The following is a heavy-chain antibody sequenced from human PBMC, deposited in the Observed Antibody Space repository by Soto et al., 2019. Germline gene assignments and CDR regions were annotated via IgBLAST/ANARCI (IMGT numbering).Heavy chain of an antibody. CDR2: IYYSGST. CDR3: ARAKQAPVAPGWWFDP. CDR1: GGSISSGGYY. J-gene: IGHJ5*02. D-gene: IGHD2-15*01. V-gene: IGHV4-31*03. Sequence: SETLSLTCTVSGGSISSGGYYWSWIRQHPGKGLEWIGYIYYSGSTYYNPSLKSRVTISVDTSKNQFSLKLSSVTAADTAVYYCARAKQAPVAPGWWFDPWGQGTLVTVSS.